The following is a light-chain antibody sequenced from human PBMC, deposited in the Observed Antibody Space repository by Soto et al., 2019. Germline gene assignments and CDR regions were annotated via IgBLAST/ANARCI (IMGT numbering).Light chain of an antibody. CDR3: CSYAGSYTLGV. CDR2: DVT. J-gene: IGLJ1*01. Sequence: QSALTQPRSVSGSPGQSVTISCTGASSDVGNYNYVSWYQHHPGKAPKLMIYDVTKRPSGVPYRFSGSKSGNTASLTISGLQAEDEADYYCCSYAGSYTLGVFGTGTKLTVL. V-gene: IGLV2-11*01. CDR1: SSDVGNYNY.